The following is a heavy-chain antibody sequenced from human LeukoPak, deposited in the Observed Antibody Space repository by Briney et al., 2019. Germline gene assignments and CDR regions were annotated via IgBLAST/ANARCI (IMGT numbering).Heavy chain of an antibody. CDR3: ARTGYSSGWYFDY. V-gene: IGHV4-4*07. J-gene: IGHJ4*02. Sequence: SETLSLTCTVSGGSISSYYWTWIRQPAGKGLEWIGRIYTTGSTNYNPSLKSRVTMSVDRPKNQFSLKLSSVTAADTAVYYCARTGYSSGWYFDYWGQGTLVTVSS. CDR2: IYTTGST. CDR1: GGSISSYY. D-gene: IGHD6-19*01.